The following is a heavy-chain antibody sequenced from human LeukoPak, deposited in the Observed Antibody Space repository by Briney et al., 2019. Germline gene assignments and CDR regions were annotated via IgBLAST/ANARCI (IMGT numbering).Heavy chain of an antibody. J-gene: IGHJ4*02. Sequence: PSETLSLTCTVSGGSISSSSYYWGWIRQPPGKGLEWIGYIYHSGSTYYNPSLRSRVTISVDRSKNQFSLKLSSVTAADTAVYYCARDSLDYWGQGTLVTVSS. CDR2: IYHSGST. CDR3: ARDSLDY. V-gene: IGHV4-39*07. CDR1: GGSISSSSYY.